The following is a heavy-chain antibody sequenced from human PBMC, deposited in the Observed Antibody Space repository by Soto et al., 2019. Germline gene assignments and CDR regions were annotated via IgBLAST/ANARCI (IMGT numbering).Heavy chain of an antibody. CDR2: IWYDGSNK. CDR1: GFTFSSYG. D-gene: IGHD3-22*01. Sequence: QVQLVESGGGVVQPGRSLRLSCAASGFTFSSYGMHWVRQAPGKGLEWVAVIWYDGSNKYYADSVKGRLTISRDNSKKTLYLQMNSLRAEDTAVYYCARDPLYYDSSGYYLPPDSWGQGTRVTVSS. CDR3: ARDPLYYDSSGYYLPPDS. J-gene: IGHJ4*02. V-gene: IGHV3-30*19.